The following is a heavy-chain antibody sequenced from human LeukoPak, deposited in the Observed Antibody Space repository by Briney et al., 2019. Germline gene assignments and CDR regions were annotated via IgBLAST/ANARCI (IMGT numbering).Heavy chain of an antibody. D-gene: IGHD3-22*01. CDR3: AKDGDYYDSDAYSSFFDY. CDR1: GFMFRSYA. V-gene: IGHV3-23*01. Sequence: GGSLRLSCAASGFMFRSYAMSWVRQAPGKGLEWVAAISGSGGSRYYADSVKGRFAISRDDSTNTSSLQMTSLRAEDTAIYYCAKDGDYYDSDAYSSFFDYWGQGTLVTVSS. CDR2: ISGSGGSR. J-gene: IGHJ4*02.